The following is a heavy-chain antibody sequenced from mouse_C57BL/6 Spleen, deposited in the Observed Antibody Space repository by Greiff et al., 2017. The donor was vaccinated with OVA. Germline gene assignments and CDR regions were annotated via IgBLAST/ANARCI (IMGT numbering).Heavy chain of an antibody. CDR1: GFTFSDYG. D-gene: IGHD2-3*01. CDR3: ARRTMMVIDY. CDR2: ISSGSSTI. V-gene: IGHV5-17*01. J-gene: IGHJ2*01. Sequence: EVKVEESGGGLVKPGGSLKLSCAASGFTFSDYGMHWVRQAPEKGLEWVAYISSGSSTIYYADTVKGRFTISRDNAKNTLFLQMTSLRSEDTAMYYCARRTMMVIDYWGQGTTLTVSS.